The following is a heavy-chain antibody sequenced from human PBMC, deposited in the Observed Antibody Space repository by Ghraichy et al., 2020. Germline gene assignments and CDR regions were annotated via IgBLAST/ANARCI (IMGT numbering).Heavy chain of an antibody. V-gene: IGHV3-23*01. CDR2: ISGSGGTT. J-gene: IGHJ4*02. Sequence: GESLNISCAASGFTFNSYAMSWVRQAPGKGLEWVSAISGSGGTTYYADSVKGRFTISRDNSKNTLYLQMNSLRAEDTAVYYCAKNIRKDYFDYWGQGTLVTVSS. D-gene: IGHD1-14*01. CDR3: AKNIRKDYFDY. CDR1: GFTFNSYA.